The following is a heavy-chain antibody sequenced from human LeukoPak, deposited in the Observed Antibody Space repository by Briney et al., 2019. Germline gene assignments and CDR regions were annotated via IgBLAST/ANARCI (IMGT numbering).Heavy chain of an antibody. CDR2: ISSTRGYT. D-gene: IGHD6-13*01. J-gene: IGHJ4*02. CDR3: ASPYSSSWYYFDY. Sequence: KSGGSLRLSCAASGFRYSDYYMNWVRQAPGKGLEWVSYISSTRGYTNYADSVKGRFTISRDNSKNTLYLQMNSLRAEDTAVYYCASPYSSSWYYFDYWGQGTLVTVSS. CDR1: GFRYSDYY. V-gene: IGHV3-11*06.